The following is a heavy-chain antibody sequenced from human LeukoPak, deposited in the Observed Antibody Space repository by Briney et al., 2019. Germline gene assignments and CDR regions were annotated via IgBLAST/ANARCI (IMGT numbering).Heavy chain of an antibody. Sequence: SETVSLTCTVSGGSISSYYWSWVRQPPGKGLEWIGYIYYSGSTNYNPSLKSRVTISVDTSKNQFSLKLSSVTAADTAVYYCAGGSYGPYDYWGQGTLVTVSS. CDR1: GGSISSYY. CDR3: AGGSYGPYDY. V-gene: IGHV4-59*01. D-gene: IGHD1-26*01. CDR2: IYYSGST. J-gene: IGHJ4*02.